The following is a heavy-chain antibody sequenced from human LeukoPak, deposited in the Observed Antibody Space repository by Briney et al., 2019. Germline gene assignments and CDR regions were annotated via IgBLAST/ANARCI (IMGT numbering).Heavy chain of an antibody. CDR1: GGSFSGFY. Sequence: SETLSLTCAVYGGSFSGFYWGWIRQPPGEGLGWIWEINHSGSTNYNPSLKSRVTISVDTSKNQFSLKLSSVTAADTAVYYCAGRYYDYVWGSYRPKSFDYWGQGTLVTVSS. CDR2: INHSGST. D-gene: IGHD3-16*02. V-gene: IGHV4-34*01. J-gene: IGHJ4*02. CDR3: AGRYYDYVWGSYRPKSFDY.